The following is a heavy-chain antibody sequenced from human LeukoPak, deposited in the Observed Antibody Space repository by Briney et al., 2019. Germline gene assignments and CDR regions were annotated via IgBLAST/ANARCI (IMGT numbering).Heavy chain of an antibody. V-gene: IGHV3-33*01. Sequence: GGSLRLSCAACGFTFNNYAFHWVRQAPGKGLEWVAAVWYDGSKECYAASVTGGFTIARDHTKNTLYMGINSLRAAGPDVNLCARDPARSMDKWGQGTLPTLS. J-gene: IGHJ4*02. CDR1: GFTFNNYA. D-gene: IGHD2/OR15-2a*01. CDR2: VWYDGSKE. CDR3: ARDPARSMDK.